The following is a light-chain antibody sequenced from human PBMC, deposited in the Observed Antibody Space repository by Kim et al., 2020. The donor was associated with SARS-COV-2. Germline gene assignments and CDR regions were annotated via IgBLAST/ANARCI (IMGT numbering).Light chain of an antibody. Sequence: VALGQTARITCGGNSIGTRKVHWFKQKPGQALVLVVYRDTNRPSGIPERFSGSNSGNTATLTISRAQAGDEADYYCQVWDSSTGVFGGGTKLTVL. CDR3: QVWDSSTGV. CDR1: SIGTRK. J-gene: IGLJ3*02. CDR2: RDT. V-gene: IGLV3-9*01.